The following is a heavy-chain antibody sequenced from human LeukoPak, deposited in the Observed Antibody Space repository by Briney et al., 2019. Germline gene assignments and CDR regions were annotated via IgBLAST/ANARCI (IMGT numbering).Heavy chain of an antibody. J-gene: IGHJ6*02. D-gene: IGHD5-12*01. CDR1: GFTFSSYA. CDR2: ISYDGSNK. CDR3: ARGLLVATIGDYYYGMDV. Sequence: GGSLRLSCAASGFTFSSYAMHWVRQAPGKGLEWVAVISYDGSNKYYADSVKGRFTISRDNSKNTLYLQMNSLRAEDTAVYYCARGLLVATIGDYYYGMDVWGHGTTVTVSS. V-gene: IGHV3-30-3*01.